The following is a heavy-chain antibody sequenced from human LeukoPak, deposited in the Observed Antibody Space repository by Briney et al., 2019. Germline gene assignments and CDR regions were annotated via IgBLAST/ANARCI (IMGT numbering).Heavy chain of an antibody. Sequence: SETLSLTCTVSGASISTCDCYWRWIRQPPGKGLEWIGSAYHTGRADYNPSLKSRVTISVDTSKNQFSLKLTSVTAAVTAIYHCASHLAYWGQGTLVTVSS. J-gene: IGHJ4*02. V-gene: IGHV4-39*01. CDR2: AYHTGRA. CDR3: ASHLAY. CDR1: GASISTCDCY.